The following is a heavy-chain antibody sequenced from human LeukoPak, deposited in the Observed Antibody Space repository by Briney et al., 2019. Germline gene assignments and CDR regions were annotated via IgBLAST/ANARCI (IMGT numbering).Heavy chain of an antibody. Sequence: ASVKVSCKASGYSFTGYYMHWVRQAPGHGLEWMGWINHNSGGTKYAQKFQGRVTMTRDTSLSTAYMELSSLKSDDTAVYYCARGVSVVTTYYLDYWGQGTLVTVSS. CDR2: INHNSGGT. CDR3: ARGVSVVTTYYLDY. V-gene: IGHV1-2*02. J-gene: IGHJ4*02. D-gene: IGHD4-23*01. CDR1: GYSFTGYY.